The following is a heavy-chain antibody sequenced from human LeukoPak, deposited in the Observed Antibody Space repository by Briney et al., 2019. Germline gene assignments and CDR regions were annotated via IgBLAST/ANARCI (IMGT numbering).Heavy chain of an antibody. CDR1: GXSFSTYC. CDR2: IYPGGSET. D-gene: IGHD5-24*01. J-gene: IGHJ4*02. CDR3: ARASRDGYNQNFDH. Sequence: PGESLKISFKGLGXSFSTYCNAWVRQRPGKGLEWMGIIYPGGSETRYDPSFQGQVTISADTSTSTAYLQWSSLRASDTAMYYCARASRDGYNQNFDHWGQGTQVTVSS. V-gene: IGHV5-51*01.